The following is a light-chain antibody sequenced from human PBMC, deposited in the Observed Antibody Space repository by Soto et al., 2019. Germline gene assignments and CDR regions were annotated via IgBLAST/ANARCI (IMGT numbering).Light chain of an antibody. J-gene: IGKJ1*01. CDR2: DAS. Sequence: EIVLAQSAASLSLSPGERATLSCRASQSVSSYFAWYQQKPGQAPRLLIYDASNRATGVPARFSGSGSGTDFTLTISSLEPEDFAVYYCQQRRYWPVTFGQGTKV. CDR1: QSVSSY. V-gene: IGKV3-11*01. CDR3: QQRRYWPVT.